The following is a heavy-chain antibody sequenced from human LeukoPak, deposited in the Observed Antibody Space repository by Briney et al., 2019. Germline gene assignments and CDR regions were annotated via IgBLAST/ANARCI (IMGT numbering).Heavy chain of an antibody. V-gene: IGHV4-59*08. CDR1: GGSISSYH. D-gene: IGHD3-16*02. J-gene: IGHJ4*02. CDR3: ARHSLKLVDADFDY. CDR2: IYYGGRT. Sequence: SETLSLTCSVSGGSISSYHWSWIRQPPGKGLEWIGYIYYGGRTNYNPSLKSRVNISVDTSKNQFSLTVSSVTAADTAIYYCARHSLKLVDADFDYWGQGTLVTVSS.